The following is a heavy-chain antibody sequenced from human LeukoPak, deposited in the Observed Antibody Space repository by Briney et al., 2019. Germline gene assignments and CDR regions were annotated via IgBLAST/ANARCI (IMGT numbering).Heavy chain of an antibody. J-gene: IGHJ4*02. CDR2: ISGSGGST. D-gene: IGHD3-22*01. CDR1: GFSFSNYA. Sequence: GGSLRLSCVPSGFSFSNYAMGWVRQAPGKGLEWVSSISGSGGSTHYVDSVKGRFTISRDKTKNTLYLQMNSLRAEDTAVYYCAKSSYYDASGYYREYYFDSWGQGTLVTVSS. CDR3: AKSSYYDASGYYREYYFDS. V-gene: IGHV3-23*01.